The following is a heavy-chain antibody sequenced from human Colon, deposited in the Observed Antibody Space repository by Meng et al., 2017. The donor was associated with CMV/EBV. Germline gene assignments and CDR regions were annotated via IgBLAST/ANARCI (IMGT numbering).Heavy chain of an antibody. J-gene: IGHJ4*02. V-gene: IGHV3-30*02. CDR3: SNGLLGVQGH. Sequence: VKLVDSGGGVVQAWGSLRLACGASGFSFSESGIHWLRQAPGKGLEWVSFIDTTNHYYADSVKGRFTISRDDSKRMVYLQMNNLKTEDTAMYFCSNGLLGVQGHWGQGTLVTVSS. D-gene: IGHD3-3*01. CDR2: IDTTNH. CDR1: GFSFSESG.